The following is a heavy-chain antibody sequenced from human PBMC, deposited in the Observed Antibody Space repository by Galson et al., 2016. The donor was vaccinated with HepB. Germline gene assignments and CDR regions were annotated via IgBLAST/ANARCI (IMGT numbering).Heavy chain of an antibody. D-gene: IGHD3-10*01. CDR2: ISWDGRST. CDR1: GFTFDDYT. V-gene: IGHV3-43*01. CDR3: GKDWGALCESSGKGMDV. Sequence: SLRLSCAASGFTFDDYTMHWVRQAPGKGLEWVALISWDGRSTDYADSVRGRFTISRDNRQNILYLQMDSLTTEDTALYYCGKDWGALCESSGKGMDVWGQASAVSVSS. J-gene: IGHJ6*02.